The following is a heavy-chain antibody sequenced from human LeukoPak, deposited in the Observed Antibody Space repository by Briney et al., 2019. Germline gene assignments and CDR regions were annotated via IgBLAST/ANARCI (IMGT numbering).Heavy chain of an antibody. V-gene: IGHV1-69*13. J-gene: IGHJ6*02. D-gene: IGHD3-3*01. CDR1: GGTFSSYA. CDR2: IIPIFGTA. CDR3: ARDGLRFLYGMDI. Sequence: SVKVSCKASGGTFSSYAISWVRQAPGQGLEWMGGIIPIFGTANYAQKFQGRVTITADESTSTAYMELSSLRSEDTAVYYCARDGLRFLYGMDIWGQGTTVTVSS.